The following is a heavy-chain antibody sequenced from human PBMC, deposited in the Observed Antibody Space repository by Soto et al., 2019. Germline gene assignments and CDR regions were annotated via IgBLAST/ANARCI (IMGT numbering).Heavy chain of an antibody. CDR1: GFTFSSYG. J-gene: IGHJ4*02. CDR2: IWDDGSNK. Sequence: QVQLVESGGGVVQPGRSLRLSCAASGFTFSSYGMHWVRQAPGKGLEWVAVIWDDGSNKYYADSVKGRFTISRDNSKNTLYLQMNSLRAEDTAVYYCARDPLLRYGSGLLAYYFDYWGQGTLVTVSS. D-gene: IGHD3-10*01. CDR3: ARDPLLRYGSGLLAYYFDY. V-gene: IGHV3-33*01.